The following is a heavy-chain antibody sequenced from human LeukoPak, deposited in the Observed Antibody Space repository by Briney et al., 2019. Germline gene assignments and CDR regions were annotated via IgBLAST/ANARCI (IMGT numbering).Heavy chain of an antibody. CDR1: GFTFSSYG. CDR2: ISYDGSNK. J-gene: IGHJ6*04. CDR3: ARDGNMVRAPSGMDV. D-gene: IGHD3-10*01. Sequence: GGSLRLSCAASGFTFSSYGMHWVRQAPGKGLEWVAVISYDGSNKYYADSVKGRFTISRDNSKNTLYLQMNSLRSEDTAVYYCARDGNMVRAPSGMDVWGKGTTVTVSS. V-gene: IGHV3-30*03.